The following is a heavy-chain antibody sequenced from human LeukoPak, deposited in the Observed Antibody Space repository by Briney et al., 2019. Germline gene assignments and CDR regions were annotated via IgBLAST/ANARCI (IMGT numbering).Heavy chain of an antibody. CDR3: ARRGGSSTSYYYYGMDV. V-gene: IGHV5-51*01. CDR2: IYPGDSDT. CDR1: GYSFTSYW. J-gene: IGHJ6*02. Sequence: GESLKISGKGSGYSFTSYWIGWVRQMPGKGLEWTGIIYPGDSDTIYSPSFQGQVTISANKSIRPAYLQWSSLKASDTAMYYCARRGGSSTSYYYYGMDVWGQGTTVTVSS. D-gene: IGHD2-2*01.